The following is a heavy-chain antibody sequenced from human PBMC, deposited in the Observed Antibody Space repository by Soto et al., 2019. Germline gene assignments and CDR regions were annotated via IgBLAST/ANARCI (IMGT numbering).Heavy chain of an antibody. D-gene: IGHD2-2*01. CDR3: ARRSGMRVPGASYYIYYGVDV. J-gene: IGHJ6*02. Sequence: QLQLQESGPGLVKPSETLSLTCTVSGGSISSGSYYWGWVRQPPGKGLEWIGSVYYSGSTYYTPSLQSRLTMSVGTSKNQFSLDLRSVTAADPAVYYCARRSGMRVPGASYYIYYGVDVGGRGTPVTVSS. CDR2: VYYSGST. V-gene: IGHV4-39*01. CDR1: GGSISSGSYY.